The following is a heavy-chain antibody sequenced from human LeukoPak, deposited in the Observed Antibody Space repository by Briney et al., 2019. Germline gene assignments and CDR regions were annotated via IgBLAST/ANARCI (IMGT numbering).Heavy chain of an antibody. Sequence: GGSLRLSRAASGFTFSSFWMSWVRQAPGKGLEWVANIKQDGSEEYYVDSVKGRFTISRDNAKNSLYLQMNSLRAEDTAVYYCARWEGNGYNFDYRGQGTLVTVSS. V-gene: IGHV3-7*01. CDR2: IKQDGSEE. CDR1: GFTFSSFW. D-gene: IGHD3-22*01. CDR3: ARWEGNGYNFDY. J-gene: IGHJ4*02.